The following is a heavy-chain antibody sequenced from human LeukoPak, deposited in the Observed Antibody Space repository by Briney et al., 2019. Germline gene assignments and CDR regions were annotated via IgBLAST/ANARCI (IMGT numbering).Heavy chain of an antibody. D-gene: IGHD2-15*01. V-gene: IGHV1-2*06. J-gene: IGHJ5*02. CDR3: ARGYCSGGSCYSVENWFDP. CDR1: GYTFTGYS. CDR2: INPNSGGT. Sequence: ASVKVSCKAAGYTFTGYSMFWVRQAPAQGLEWMGRINPNSGGTNYAQKFQGRVTMTRDTSISTAYMELSRLRSDDTAVYYCARGYCSGGSCYSVENWFDPWGQGTLVTVSS.